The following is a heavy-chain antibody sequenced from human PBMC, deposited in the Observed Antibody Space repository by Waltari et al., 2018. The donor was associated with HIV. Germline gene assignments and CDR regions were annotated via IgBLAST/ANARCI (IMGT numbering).Heavy chain of an antibody. CDR3: AKAYDSSGFQYYFDY. CDR1: GFTFDDYA. CDR2: INWNSDNI. V-gene: IGHV3-9*01. D-gene: IGHD3-22*01. J-gene: IGHJ4*02. Sequence: EVQLVESGGDLVQPGRSLRLSCAASGFTFDDYAMTLGRQAPGKGLEWVSGINWNSDNIGYAYSVKGRFTISRDHAKNSLYLQMNSLRPEDTALYYCAKAYDSSGFQYYFDYWGQGTLVTVSS.